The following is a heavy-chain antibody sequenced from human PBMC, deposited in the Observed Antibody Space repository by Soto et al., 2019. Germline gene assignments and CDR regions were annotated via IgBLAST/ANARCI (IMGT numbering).Heavy chain of an antibody. D-gene: IGHD3-3*01. Sequence: PGGSLRLSCAASGFSFSSYGMHWVRQAPGKGLEWLAVIWFDGSRKNHADSVKGRFTISRDNSKNTLYLQMNSLRAEDTAVYYCARSSYDFWSGYYYPDYWGQGTLVTVSS. V-gene: IGHV3-33*01. CDR2: IWFDGSRK. J-gene: IGHJ4*02. CDR3: ARSSYDFWSGYYYPDY. CDR1: GFSFSSYG.